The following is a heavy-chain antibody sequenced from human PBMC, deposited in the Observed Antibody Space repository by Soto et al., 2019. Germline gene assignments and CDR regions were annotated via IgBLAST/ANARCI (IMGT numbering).Heavy chain of an antibody. Sequence: QVQLVESGGGLVQPGGSLRLSCAASGFTFSDYYMSWIRQAPGKGLEWVSYISSSSSYTNYADSVKGRFTISRDNAKNSLYLQMNSLRAEDTAVYYCASSITGTGAFDYWGQGTLVTVSS. J-gene: IGHJ4*02. CDR2: ISSSSSYT. CDR3: ASSITGTGAFDY. D-gene: IGHD1-20*01. CDR1: GFTFSDYY. V-gene: IGHV3-11*06.